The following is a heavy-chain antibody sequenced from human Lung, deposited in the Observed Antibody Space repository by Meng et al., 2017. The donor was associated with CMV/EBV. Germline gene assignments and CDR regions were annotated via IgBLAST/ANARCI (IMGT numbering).Heavy chain of an antibody. Sequence: GESLKISCAASGFTFSSYWMSWVRQAPGKGLEWVANIKQDGSEKYYVDSVKGRFTISRDNAKNSLYLQMNSLRAEDTAVYYCARDNSIIADYGMDVWGKGTTVTVSS. D-gene: IGHD2-21*01. CDR1: GFTFSSYW. J-gene: IGHJ6*04. CDR2: IKQDGSEK. CDR3: ARDNSIIADYGMDV. V-gene: IGHV3-7*01.